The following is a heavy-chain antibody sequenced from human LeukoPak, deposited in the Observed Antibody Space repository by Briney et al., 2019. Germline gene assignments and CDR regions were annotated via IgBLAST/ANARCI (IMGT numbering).Heavy chain of an antibody. D-gene: IGHD4-23*01. Sequence: GGSLRLSCAASRFTFSRYDMHWVRQAPGKGLEWVAVISDDGSKKDYADSVKGRFTISRDNSKNTLYVQMNSLRDEDTAVYYCVLGHYGGLFDNWGQGTLVTVSS. CDR3: VLGHYGGLFDN. J-gene: IGHJ4*02. V-gene: IGHV3-30-3*01. CDR1: RFTFSRYD. CDR2: ISDDGSKK.